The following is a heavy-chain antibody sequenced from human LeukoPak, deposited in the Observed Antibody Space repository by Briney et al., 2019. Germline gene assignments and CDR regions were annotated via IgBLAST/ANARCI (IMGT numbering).Heavy chain of an antibody. Sequence: GGSLRLSCAASGFTSSSYWMSWVRQAPGKGLEWVANIKQDGSEKYYVDSVKGRFTISRDNAKNSLYLQMNSLRAEDTVVYYCAREGDIVVVPAAMGDYWGQGTLVTVSS. J-gene: IGHJ4*02. CDR2: IKQDGSEK. V-gene: IGHV3-7*03. D-gene: IGHD2-2*01. CDR1: GFTSSSYW. CDR3: AREGDIVVVPAAMGDY.